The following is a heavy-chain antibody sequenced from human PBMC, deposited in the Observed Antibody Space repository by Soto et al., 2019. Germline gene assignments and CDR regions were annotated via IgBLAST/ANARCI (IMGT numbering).Heavy chain of an antibody. J-gene: IGHJ6*03. D-gene: IGHD2-2*01. CDR2: IYSVGST. CDR1: GFTITSHY. Sequence: EVQLVESGGGLVQPGGSLRLSCATSGFTITSHYMTWVRQAPGKGLEWVSVIYSVGSTYYADSVKGRFTISRDNSKNTVYLRMDSLRAEDTAVYYCARGVACSSAGCTFNYYYYYMDVWGKGTTVTVSS. CDR3: ARGVACSSAGCTFNYYYYYMDV. V-gene: IGHV3-66*01.